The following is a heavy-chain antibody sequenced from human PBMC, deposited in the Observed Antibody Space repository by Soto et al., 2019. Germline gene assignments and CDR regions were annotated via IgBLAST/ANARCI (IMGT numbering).Heavy chain of an antibody. D-gene: IGHD6-19*01. V-gene: IGHV4-59*01. CDR3: ARVRWTVAGPGHFDY. Sequence: PSETLSLTCTVSGGSISSYYWSWIRQPPGKGLEWIGYIYYSGSTNYNPSLKSRVPISVDTSKNQFSLKLSSVTAADTAVYYCARVRWTVAGPGHFDYWGQGTLVTVSS. CDR2: IYYSGST. J-gene: IGHJ4*02. CDR1: GGSISSYY.